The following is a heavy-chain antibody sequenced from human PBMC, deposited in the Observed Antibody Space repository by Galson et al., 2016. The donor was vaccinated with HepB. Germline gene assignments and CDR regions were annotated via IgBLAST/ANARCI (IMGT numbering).Heavy chain of an antibody. J-gene: IGHJ1*01. CDR3: AQDKASMSVGATNFQH. D-gene: IGHD1-26*01. V-gene: IGHV3-9*01. CDR1: GFPFSSYA. Sequence: SLRLSCAASGFPFSSYAMHWVRQAPGKGLEWVSSISWNSGSIGYADSVKGRFTISRDNANNSLYLQMNSLRAEDTAFYYCAQDKASMSVGATNFQHWGQGTLVTVSS. CDR2: ISWNSGSI.